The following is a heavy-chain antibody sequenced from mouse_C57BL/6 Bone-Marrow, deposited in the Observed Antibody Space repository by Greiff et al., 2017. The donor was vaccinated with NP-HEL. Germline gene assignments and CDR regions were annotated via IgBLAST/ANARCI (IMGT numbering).Heavy chain of an antibody. Sequence: EVQLQQSGAELVRPGSSVKMSCKTSGYTFTSYGINWVKQRPGQGLEWIGYIDIGNGYTEYNEKFKGKATLTLDTSSSTAYMQLSSLTSEDSAISCCERKGTGERYFEVWGTGTTVTVSA. D-gene: IGHD3-3*01. J-gene: IGHJ1*03. CDR1: GYTFTSYG. CDR3: ERKGTGERYFEV. V-gene: IGHV1-58*01. CDR2: IDIGNGYT.